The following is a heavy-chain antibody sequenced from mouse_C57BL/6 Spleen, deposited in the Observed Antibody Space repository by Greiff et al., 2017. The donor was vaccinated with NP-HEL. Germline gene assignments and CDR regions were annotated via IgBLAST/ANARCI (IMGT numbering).Heavy chain of an antibody. CDR2: INPNNGGT. J-gene: IGHJ2*01. CDR3: ARTIYYDYDDY. CDR1: GYTFTDYY. Sequence: EVQLQQSGPELVKPGASVKISCKASGYTFTDYYMNWVKQSHGKSLEWIGDINPNNGGTSYNQKFKGKATLTVDKSSGTAYMELRSLTSDDSAVYYCARTIYYDYDDYWGQGTTLTVSS. V-gene: IGHV1-26*01. D-gene: IGHD2-4*01.